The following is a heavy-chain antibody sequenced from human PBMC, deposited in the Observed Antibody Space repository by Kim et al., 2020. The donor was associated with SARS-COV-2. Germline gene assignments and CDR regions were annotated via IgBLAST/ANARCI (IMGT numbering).Heavy chain of an antibody. J-gene: IGHJ6*02. D-gene: IGHD6-13*01. V-gene: IGHV4-30-2*04. CDR3: ARDIAGDGMGV. Sequence: THYNPSPERRVTISIDTSKNQFSLKLSSVTAADTAVYYCARDIAGDGMGVWGQGTTVTVSS. CDR2: T.